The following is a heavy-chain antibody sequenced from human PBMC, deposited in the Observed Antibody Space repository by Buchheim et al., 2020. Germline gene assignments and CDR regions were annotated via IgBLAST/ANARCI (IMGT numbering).Heavy chain of an antibody. J-gene: IGHJ1*01. V-gene: IGHV4-59*11. Sequence: QVQLQESGPGLVKPSETLSRSCNVSGGSISSHYWSWIRQPPGKGLEWIGYIYYSGSTNYNPSLKSRVTISVDTSKNQFFLKLNSVTAADTAVYYCAYSSGWDAEYFQHWGQGTL. D-gene: IGHD6-19*01. CDR2: IYYSGST. CDR3: AYSSGWDAEYFQH. CDR1: GGSISSHY.